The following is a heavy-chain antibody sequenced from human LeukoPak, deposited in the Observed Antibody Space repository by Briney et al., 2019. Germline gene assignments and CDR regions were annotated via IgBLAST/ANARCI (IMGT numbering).Heavy chain of an antibody. V-gene: IGHV4-34*01. J-gene: IGHJ4*02. CDR1: GGSFSGYY. D-gene: IGHD4-17*01. Sequence: SETLSLTCAVYGGSFSGYYWSWIRQPPGKGLEWIGEINHSGSTNYNPSLKSRVTISVDTSKNQFSLKLSSVTAADTAVYYCASGVLDYGDYVLSGPDYWGQGTLVTVSS. CDR2: INHSGST. CDR3: ASGVLDYGDYVLSGPDY.